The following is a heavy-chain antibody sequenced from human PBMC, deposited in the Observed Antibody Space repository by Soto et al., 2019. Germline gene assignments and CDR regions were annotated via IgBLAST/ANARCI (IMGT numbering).Heavy chain of an antibody. J-gene: IGHJ4*02. CDR2: IIPLFGTA. V-gene: IGHV1-69*06. CDR3: AGDGFSGSYYAY. D-gene: IGHD1-26*01. Sequence: QVQLVQSGAEVKKPGSSVKVSCKASGGTLSDYAISWVRQAPGQGLEWMGGIIPLFGTADYAQKFQGRVTMTGDTSTNTAYMELSRLRSEDTDVYYCAGDGFSGSYYAYWGQGTLGTVSS. CDR1: GGTLSDYA.